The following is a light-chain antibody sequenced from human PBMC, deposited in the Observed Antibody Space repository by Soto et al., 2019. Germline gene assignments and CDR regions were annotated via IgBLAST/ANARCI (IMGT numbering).Light chain of an antibody. Sequence: QSALTQPASVSGSPGQSITVSCTGTSSDIGGYNYVSWYQQHPGKAPKLMVYEVTNRPSGVSDRFSGSKSGNTASLTISGLQADDEGYYYCSSYTSGSTLYVFGTGTKLTVL. CDR1: SSDIGGYNY. CDR2: EVT. J-gene: IGLJ1*01. V-gene: IGLV2-14*01. CDR3: SSYTSGSTLYV.